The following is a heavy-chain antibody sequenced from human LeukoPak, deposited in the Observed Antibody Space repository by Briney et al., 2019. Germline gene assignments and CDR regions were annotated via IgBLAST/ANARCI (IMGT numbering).Heavy chain of an antibody. CDR3: ARGGGYSYGFRYYFDY. V-gene: IGHV4-59*01. CDR1: GGSISSYY. D-gene: IGHD5-18*01. J-gene: IGHJ4*02. CDR2: IYYSGST. Sequence: PSETLSLTCTVSGGSISSYYWSWIRQPPGKGLEWIGYIYYSGSTNYNPSLKSRATISVDTSKNQFSLKLSSVTAADTAVYYCARGGGYSYGFRYYFDYWGQGTLVTVSS.